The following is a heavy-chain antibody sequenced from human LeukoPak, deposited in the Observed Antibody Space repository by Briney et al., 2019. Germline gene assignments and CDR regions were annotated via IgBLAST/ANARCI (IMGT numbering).Heavy chain of an antibody. V-gene: IGHV3-21*01. CDR1: GFTFSSYS. CDR2: ISSSSSYI. Sequence: GGSLRLSCAASGFTFSSYSMNWVRQAPGKGLEWVSSISSSSSYIYYADSVKGRFTISRDNAKNSLYLQMNSLRAEDTAVYYCARLGAPMVRGVIITGDWGQGTLVTVSS. J-gene: IGHJ4*02. D-gene: IGHD3-10*01. CDR3: ARLGAPMVRGVIITGD.